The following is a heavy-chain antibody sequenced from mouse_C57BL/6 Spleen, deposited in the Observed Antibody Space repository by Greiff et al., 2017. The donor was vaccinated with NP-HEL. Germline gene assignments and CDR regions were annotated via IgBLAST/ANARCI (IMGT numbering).Heavy chain of an antibody. J-gene: IGHJ2*01. CDR1: GYTFTSYW. CDR2: IDPSDSYT. V-gene: IGHV1-50*01. CDR3: ARRQAGPLDY. Sequence: VQLQQSGAELVKPGASVKLSCKASGYTFTSYWMQWVKQRPGQGLEWIGEIDPSDSYTNYNQKFKGKATLTVDTSSSTAYMQLSSLTSEDSAVYYWARRQAGPLDYWGQGTTLTVSA. D-gene: IGHD3-2*02.